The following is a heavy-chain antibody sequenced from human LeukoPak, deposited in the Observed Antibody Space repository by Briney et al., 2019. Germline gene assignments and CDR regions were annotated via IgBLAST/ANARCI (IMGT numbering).Heavy chain of an antibody. Sequence: ASVKVSCKASGYTFTGYYIHWLRQAPGQGLEWMGWINPHSGGTNYAQKFQGTVTMTRDTSISTAYMELSRLTSDDTAMYYCARADSSGYYHPINWGQGTLVTVSS. CDR1: GYTFTGYY. CDR3: ARADSSGYYHPIN. CDR2: INPHSGGT. J-gene: IGHJ4*02. D-gene: IGHD3-22*01. V-gene: IGHV1-2*02.